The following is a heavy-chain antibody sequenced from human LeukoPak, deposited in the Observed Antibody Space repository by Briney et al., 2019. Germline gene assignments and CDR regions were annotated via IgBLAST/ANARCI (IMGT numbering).Heavy chain of an antibody. D-gene: IGHD3-16*01. CDR1: GFTFSGYW. Sequence: PGGSLRPSCAASGFTFSGYWMSWVRQAPGKGLEWVANINQDGSEKYYVASVTGRFTISRDNAKNSLYLQMNSLRVEDTAVYYCARRLYYYDGMDVWGQGTTVTVSS. V-gene: IGHV3-7*01. CDR3: ARRLYYYDGMDV. CDR2: INQDGSEK. J-gene: IGHJ6*02.